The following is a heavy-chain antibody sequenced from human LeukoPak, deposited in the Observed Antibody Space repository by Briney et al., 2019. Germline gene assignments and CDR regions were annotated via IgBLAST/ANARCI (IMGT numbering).Heavy chain of an antibody. D-gene: IGHD6-19*01. CDR3: ARDSRSSAWGDFDY. CDR1: GYTFTSYG. Sequence: ASVKVSCKASGYTFTSYGISWVRQAPGQGLEWMGWISAYNGNTNYAQKHQGRVTMTTDTSTSTAYMELRSLRSDDTAVYYCARDSRSSAWGDFDYWGQGTLVTVSS. V-gene: IGHV1-18*01. CDR2: ISAYNGNT. J-gene: IGHJ4*02.